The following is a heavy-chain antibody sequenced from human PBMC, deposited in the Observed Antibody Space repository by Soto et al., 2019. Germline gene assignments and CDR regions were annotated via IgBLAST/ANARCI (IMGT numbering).Heavy chain of an antibody. CDR2: IYHSGST. Sequence: SETLYLTCAVSGGSISSGGYSWSWIRQPPGKGLEWIGYIYHSGSTYYNPSLKSRVTISVDRSKNQFSLKLSSVTAADTAVYYCARVWGYSYGLASDIWGQGTMVTVSS. CDR1: GGSISSGGYS. CDR3: ARVWGYSYGLASDI. J-gene: IGHJ3*02. V-gene: IGHV4-30-2*01. D-gene: IGHD5-18*01.